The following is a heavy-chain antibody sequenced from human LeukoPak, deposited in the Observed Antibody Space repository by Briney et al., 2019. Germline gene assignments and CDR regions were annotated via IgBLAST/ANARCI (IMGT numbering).Heavy chain of an antibody. CDR3: VKDGYNYGLYYFDY. CDR1: GFTFSSYA. D-gene: IGHD5-18*01. Sequence: PGGSLRLSCSASGFTFSSYAMHWVRQAPGRGLECVSAISSNGGNTYYADSVKGRFTISRDNSKNTLYLQMSSLRAEDTAVYYCVKDGYNYGLYYFDYWGQGTLVAVSS. CDR2: ISSNGGNT. V-gene: IGHV3-64D*09. J-gene: IGHJ4*02.